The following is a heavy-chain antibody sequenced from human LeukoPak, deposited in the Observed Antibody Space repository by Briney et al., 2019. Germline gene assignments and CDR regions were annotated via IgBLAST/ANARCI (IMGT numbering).Heavy chain of an antibody. J-gene: IGHJ4*02. D-gene: IGHD3-3*01. CDR2: IYYSGST. CDR3: ATQTRYDFWSGYLAD. V-gene: IGHV4-39*01. CDR1: GGSISSSIYY. Sequence: SETLSLTCTVSGGSISSSIYYWGWIRQPPGKGLEWIGSIYYSGSTYYNPSLKSRVTISVDTSKNQFSLKLSSVTAADTAVYYCATQTRYDFWSGYLADWGQGTLVTVSS.